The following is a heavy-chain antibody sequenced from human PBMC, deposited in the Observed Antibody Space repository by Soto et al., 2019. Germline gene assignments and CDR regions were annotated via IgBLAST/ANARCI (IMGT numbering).Heavy chain of an antibody. Sequence: ASVKVSCKGFGYSFMKYGINWVRQAPGQGLEWVGWISPYSGYTHSAQKFHGRLTLTTDTAASTAYMELRILGSADTALYYCAREASVLIPAAQPSRFDSWGQGTLVTV. J-gene: IGHJ4*02. D-gene: IGHD2-2*01. CDR2: ISPYSGYT. CDR3: AREASVLIPAAQPSRFDS. CDR1: GYSFMKYG. V-gene: IGHV1-18*01.